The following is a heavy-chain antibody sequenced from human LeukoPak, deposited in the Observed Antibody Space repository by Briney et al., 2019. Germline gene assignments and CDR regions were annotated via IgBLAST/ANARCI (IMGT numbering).Heavy chain of an antibody. D-gene: IGHD2-21*01. V-gene: IGHV3-7*01. CDR3: VRDSNYYHNSGGRNVHYDSLDI. J-gene: IGHJ3*02. Sequence: PGGSLRLSCAASGFSFSSFWMTWVRQAPGKGLEWVANIKADGRVKHSVDSMEGRFTISRDNTRNSLYLKMNSLRDEDTAVYYCVRDSNYYHNSGGRNVHYDSLDIWGNGTTVTVSS. CDR2: IKADGRVK. CDR1: GFSFSSFW.